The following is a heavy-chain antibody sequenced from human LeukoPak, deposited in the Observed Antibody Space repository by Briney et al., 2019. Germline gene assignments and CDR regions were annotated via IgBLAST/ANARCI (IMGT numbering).Heavy chain of an antibody. CDR1: GFTFSGFW. Sequence: SGGSLRLSCAASGFTFSGFWMHWVRQAPGKGLVWVSRINSDGSSTGYADSVKGRFTISRDNAKNTLYLQMNSLRAEDTAVYYCAGGNGDYGGHWGQGTLVTLSS. CDR2: INSDGSST. V-gene: IGHV3-74*01. CDR3: AGGNGDYGGH. J-gene: IGHJ4*02. D-gene: IGHD4-17*01.